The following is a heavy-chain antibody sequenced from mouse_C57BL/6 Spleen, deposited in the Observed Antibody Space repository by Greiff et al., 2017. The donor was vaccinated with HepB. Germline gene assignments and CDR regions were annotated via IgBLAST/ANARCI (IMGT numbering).Heavy chain of an antibody. V-gene: IGHV1-22*01. CDR1: GYTFTDYN. Sequence: EVQLQQSGPELVKPGASVKMSCKASGYTFTDYNMHWVKQSHGKSLEWIGYINPNNGGTSYNQKFKGKSTLTVNKSYSTAYMELRSLTSEDSAVYYCARGGIYYYGSSGYFDVWGTGTTVTVSS. CDR3: ARGGIYYYGSSGYFDV. D-gene: IGHD1-1*01. CDR2: INPNNGGT. J-gene: IGHJ1*03.